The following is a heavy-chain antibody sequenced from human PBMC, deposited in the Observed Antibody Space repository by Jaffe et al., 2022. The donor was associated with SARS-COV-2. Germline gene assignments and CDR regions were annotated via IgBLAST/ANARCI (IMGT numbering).Heavy chain of an antibody. V-gene: IGHV3-30*04. CDR3: ARHLGDGYYNDAFDI. CDR1: GFTFSSYA. CDR2: ISYDGSSK. D-gene: IGHD1-26*01. J-gene: IGHJ3*02. Sequence: QVQLVESGGGVVQPGRSLRLSCAASGFTFSSYAMHWVRQAPGKGLEWVAVISYDGSSKYYADSVKGRFTISRDNSKNTLYLQMNSLRAEDTAVYYCARHLGDGYYNDAFDIWGQGTMVTVSS.